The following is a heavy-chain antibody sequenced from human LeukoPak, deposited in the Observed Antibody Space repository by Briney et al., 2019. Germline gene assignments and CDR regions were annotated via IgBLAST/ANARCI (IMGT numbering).Heavy chain of an antibody. CDR2: IHHSGST. V-gene: IGHV4-34*01. Sequence: SETLSLTCAVYGGSVRDNYWSWIRQPPGKGLEWIGEIHHSGSTKYNPSLKSRVTMSLDTSKNQFSLKLNSVTAADTAVYYCARVGFSRFTVVTPVNWYFDLWGRGTLVTVSS. CDR3: ARVGFSRFTVVTPVNWYFDL. D-gene: IGHD4-23*01. J-gene: IGHJ2*01. CDR1: GGSVRDNY.